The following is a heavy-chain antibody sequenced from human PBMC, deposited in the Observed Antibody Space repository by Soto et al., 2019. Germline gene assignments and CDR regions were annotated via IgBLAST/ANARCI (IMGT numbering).Heavy chain of an antibody. CDR2: IKQDGSEK. CDR3: ARSGHIVATSSYYFDY. V-gene: IGHV3-7*01. Sequence: GGSLRLSCAASGFTFSSYWMSWVRKAPGKGLEWVANIKQDGSEKYYVDSVKGRFTISRDNAKNSLYLQMNSLRAEDTAVYYCARSGHIVATSSYYFDYWGQGTLVTVSS. D-gene: IGHD5-12*01. J-gene: IGHJ4*02. CDR1: GFTFSSYW.